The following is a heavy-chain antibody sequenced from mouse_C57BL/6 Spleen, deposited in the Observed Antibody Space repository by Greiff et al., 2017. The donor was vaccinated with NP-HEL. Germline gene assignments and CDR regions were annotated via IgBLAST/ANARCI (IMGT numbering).Heavy chain of an antibody. CDR2: RWSGGGT. J-gene: IGHJ3*01. CDR1: GFSLTSYG. V-gene: IGHV2-2*01. CDR3: ARSQLAWCAY. Sequence: VQRVESGPGLVQPSQSLSITCTVSGFSLTSYGVHWVRQSPGKGLEWLGVRWSGGGTDYNAALISRLSISKDNSKSQVFFKMNSLQADDTAIYYCARSQLAWCAYWGQGTLVTVSA.